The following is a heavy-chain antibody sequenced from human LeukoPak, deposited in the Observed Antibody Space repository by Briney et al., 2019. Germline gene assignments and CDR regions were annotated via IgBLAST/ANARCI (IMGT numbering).Heavy chain of an antibody. J-gene: IGHJ3*02. CDR3: ANLGPRKNSRSYWALAFDI. D-gene: IGHD1-26*01. Sequence: GGSLRLSCAASGFTFSSYGMHWVRQAPGKGLEWVAVISYDGSNKYYADSVKGRFTISRDNSKNTLYLQMNSLRAEDTAVYYCANLGPRKNSRSYWALAFDIWGQGTMVTVSS. V-gene: IGHV3-30*18. CDR1: GFTFSSYG. CDR2: ISYDGSNK.